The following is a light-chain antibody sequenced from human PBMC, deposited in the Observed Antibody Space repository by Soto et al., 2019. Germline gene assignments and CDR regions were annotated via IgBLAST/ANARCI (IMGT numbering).Light chain of an antibody. CDR1: QSVGSN. Sequence: EIVLTQSPATLSVSPGEGATLSCRSSQSVGSNLAWYQQKPGQTPRLLIYGASTRAAGIPARFSGSGSGAEFTRTISCLQSEDFAVYYCQQYNSWPPAYTFGQGTKLEIK. CDR3: QQYNSWPPAYT. CDR2: GAS. J-gene: IGKJ2*01. V-gene: IGKV3-15*01.